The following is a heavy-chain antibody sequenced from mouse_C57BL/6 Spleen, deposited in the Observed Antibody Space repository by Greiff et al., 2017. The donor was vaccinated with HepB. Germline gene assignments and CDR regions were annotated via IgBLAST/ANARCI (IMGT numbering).Heavy chain of an antibody. J-gene: IGHJ3*01. CDR3: AREAYYGSSAY. CDR1: GYSITSGYY. CDR2: ISYDGSN. D-gene: IGHD1-1*01. Sequence: EVKLVESGPGLVKPSQSLSLTCSVTGYSITSGYYWNWIRQFPGNKLEWMGYISYDGSNNYNPSLKNRISITRDTSKNQFFLKLNSVTTEDTATYYCAREAYYGSSAYWGQGTLVTVSA. V-gene: IGHV3-6*01.